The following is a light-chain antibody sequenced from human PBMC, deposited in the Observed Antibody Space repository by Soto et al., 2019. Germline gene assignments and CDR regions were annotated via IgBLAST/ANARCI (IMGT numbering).Light chain of an antibody. Sequence: EIVLTQSPATLSLSPGERATLSCRASQSVSSYLAWYQQKPGQAPRLLIYDASNRATGIPARFSGSGSGTDFPLTISRLEPEDFAVYYCQQLSNWPPITFGQGTRLEIK. CDR3: QQLSNWPPIT. V-gene: IGKV3-11*01. CDR2: DAS. CDR1: QSVSSY. J-gene: IGKJ5*01.